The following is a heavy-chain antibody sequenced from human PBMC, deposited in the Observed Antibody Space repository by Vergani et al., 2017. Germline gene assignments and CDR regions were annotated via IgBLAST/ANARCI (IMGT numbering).Heavy chain of an antibody. D-gene: IGHD2-21*02. J-gene: IGHJ4*02. CDR3: AKYLRDSTDGLPDS. V-gene: IGHV3-30*02. CDR1: GFTFSNFG. CDR2: IGKDGINT. Sequence: QVHLVESGGGVVQPGRSLRLSCAASGFTFSNFGMHWIRQAPGKGLQWLAYIGKDGINTRYRDAVKGRFTVSRDNSKDILYLQMDSLRSEDTALYYCAKYLRDSTDGLPDSWGPGTLVIVSS.